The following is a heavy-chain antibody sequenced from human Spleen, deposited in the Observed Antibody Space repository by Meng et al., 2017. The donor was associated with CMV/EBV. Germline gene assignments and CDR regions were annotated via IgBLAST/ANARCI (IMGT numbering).Heavy chain of an antibody. Sequence: GESLKISCAASGFTFNSYEMNWVRQAPGKGLEWVSFISGSGSTIYYADSVKGRFTISRDNSKHTLYLQMNSLRAEDTAVYYCARGPLRYSSSSWFDPWGQGTLVTVSS. J-gene: IGHJ5*02. CDR3: ARGPLRYSSSSWFDP. D-gene: IGHD6-6*01. CDR1: GFTFNSYE. V-gene: IGHV3-48*03. CDR2: ISGSGSTI.